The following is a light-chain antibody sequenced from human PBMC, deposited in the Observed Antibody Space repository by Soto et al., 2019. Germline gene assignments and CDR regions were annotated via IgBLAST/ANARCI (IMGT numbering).Light chain of an antibody. V-gene: IGLV4-69*01. CDR3: QTWGTGTVV. CDR2: LNSDGSH. Sequence: QSVLTQSPSASASLGAWVKLTCTLSSGHSSYAIAWHQQQPEKGPRYLMKLNSDGSHSKGDGIPDRFSGSSSGAERYLSMSSLQSEDEADYYCQTWGTGTVVFGGGTKLTVL. CDR1: SGHSSYA. J-gene: IGLJ2*01.